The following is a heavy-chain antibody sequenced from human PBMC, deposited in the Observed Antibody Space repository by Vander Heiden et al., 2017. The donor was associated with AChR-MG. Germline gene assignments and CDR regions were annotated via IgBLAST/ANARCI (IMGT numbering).Heavy chain of an antibody. CDR1: GFTFSSYA. CDR2: ITNDGSNK. CDR3: ARVPSSDTATI. D-gene: IGHD1-1*01. Sequence: QVQLVESGGGVVQPGRSLRLSCAASGFTFSSYAMHGVRQAPGKGLGWVAAITNDGSNKYYADSVKGRFTISRDNSKNTLYLQMNSLRAEDTAVYNCARVPSSDTATIWGQGTLVTVSS. J-gene: IGHJ4*02. V-gene: IGHV3-30-3*01.